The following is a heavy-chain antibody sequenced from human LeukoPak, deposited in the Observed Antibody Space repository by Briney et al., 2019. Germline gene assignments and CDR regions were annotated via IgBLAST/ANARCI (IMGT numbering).Heavy chain of an antibody. Sequence: SETLSLTCTVSGGSISSSSYYWGWIRQPPGKGLEWIVSIYYSGSTYYNPSLKSRVTISVDTSKNQFSLKLSSVTAADTAVYYCAREWPVYYYYYYMDVWGKGTTVTVSS. CDR1: GGSISSSSYY. CDR3: AREWPVYYYYYYMDV. J-gene: IGHJ6*03. CDR2: IYYSGST. D-gene: IGHD6-19*01. V-gene: IGHV4-39*01.